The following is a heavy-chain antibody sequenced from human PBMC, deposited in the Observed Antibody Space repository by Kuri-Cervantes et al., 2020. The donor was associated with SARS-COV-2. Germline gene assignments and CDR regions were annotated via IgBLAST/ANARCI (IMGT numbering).Heavy chain of an antibody. V-gene: IGHV3-48*03. J-gene: IGHJ4*02. CDR1: GVTGNNFE. CDR2: ISESGATI. CDR3: VGAYRQPWTIIFES. Sequence: SLIISCESSGVTGNNFEMNWVRQAPGKGLEWVAYISESGATIYYADSVKGRFTISRDFAKNSLSLQMSSLGVEDTALYYCVGAYRQPWTIIFESWGQGTQVTVSS. D-gene: IGHD3-16*01.